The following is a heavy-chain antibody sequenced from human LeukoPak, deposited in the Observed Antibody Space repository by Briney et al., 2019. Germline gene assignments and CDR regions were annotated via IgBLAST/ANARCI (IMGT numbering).Heavy chain of an antibody. CDR1: GYTFTDYY. V-gene: IGHV1-2*04. D-gene: IGHD3-10*01. Sequence: ASVKVSCKASGYTFTDYYMHWVRQAPGQGLEWMGWINPNSGGTDYAQKFQGWVTMTRDTSVSTAYMEPTRLISDDTAVYYCAREVGGSGSYHFDYWGQGTLVTVSS. CDR3: AREVGGSGSYHFDY. CDR2: INPNSGGT. J-gene: IGHJ4*02.